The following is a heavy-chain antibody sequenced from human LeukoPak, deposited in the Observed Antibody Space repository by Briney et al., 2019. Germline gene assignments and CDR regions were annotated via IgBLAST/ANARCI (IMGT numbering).Heavy chain of an antibody. D-gene: IGHD3-9*01. Sequence: PSETLSLTCAVYGGSFSGYYWSWIRQPPGKGLEWIGEINHSGSTNYNPSLKSRVTISVDTSKNQFSLKLSSVTAADTAVYYCARGYVLRYFDWPPRFDYWGQGTLVTVSS. CDR3: ARGYVLRYFDWPPRFDY. CDR2: INHSGST. J-gene: IGHJ4*02. CDR1: GGSFSGYY. V-gene: IGHV4-34*01.